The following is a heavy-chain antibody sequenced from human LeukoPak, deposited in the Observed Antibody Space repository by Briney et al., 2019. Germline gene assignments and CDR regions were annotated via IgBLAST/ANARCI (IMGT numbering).Heavy chain of an antibody. CDR1: GITLSNYA. J-gene: IGHJ6*02. D-gene: IGHD4/OR15-4a*01. CDR3: ARDTSYNYGAHAMDV. V-gene: IGHV3-23*01. Sequence: GGSLRLSCAVSGITLSNYAMNWVRQAPGKGLEWVLGISGSGVNTYYADSVKGRFTISRDNSKNTLYLQLNSLRGEDTAIYYCARDTSYNYGAHAMDVWGQGTTVTVSS. CDR2: ISGSGVNT.